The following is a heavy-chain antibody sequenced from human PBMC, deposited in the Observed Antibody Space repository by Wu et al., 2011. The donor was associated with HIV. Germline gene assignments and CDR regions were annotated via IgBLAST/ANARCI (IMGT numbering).Heavy chain of an antibody. CDR1: FSNYV. CDR2: VNPNNGDT. D-gene: IGHD3-10*01. J-gene: IGHJ4*02. CDR3: ARAAPASGGDY. Sequence: FSNYVITWVRQAPGQGLEWMGWVNPNNGDTDYAQKFQGRVTLTWDTSITTAYMDLIRLRSDDTAVYYCARAAPASGGDYWGQGTLVTVSS. V-gene: IGHV1-2*02.